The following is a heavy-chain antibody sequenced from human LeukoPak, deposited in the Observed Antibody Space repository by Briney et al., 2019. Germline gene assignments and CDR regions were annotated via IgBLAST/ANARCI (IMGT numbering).Heavy chain of an antibody. CDR2: IDSNSKFM. CDR1: GFTFGLYS. Sequence: GGSLRLSCAASGFTFGLYSMTWVRQAPGKGLEWVSLIDSNSKFMNYADSVKGRFTISRDNAKKSLYLQMDSLRAEDTAVYYCASGPSGYHNTGGQGTLVTVSS. D-gene: IGHD5-12*01. CDR3: ASGPSGYHNT. V-gene: IGHV3-21*01. J-gene: IGHJ4*02.